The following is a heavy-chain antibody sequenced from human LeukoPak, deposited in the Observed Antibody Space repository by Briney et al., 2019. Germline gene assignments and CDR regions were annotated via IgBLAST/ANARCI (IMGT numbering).Heavy chain of an antibody. Sequence: PSETLSLTCTVSGGSISSYYWSWIRQPPGKGLEWIGYIYYSGSTSYNPSLKSRVTISVDTSKNQFSLKLSSVTAADTAVYYCARAYDFWSGYRLYYYYYMDVWGKGTTVTVSS. D-gene: IGHD3-3*01. CDR3: ARAYDFWSGYRLYYYYYMDV. CDR1: GGSISSYY. J-gene: IGHJ6*03. CDR2: IYYSGST. V-gene: IGHV4-59*01.